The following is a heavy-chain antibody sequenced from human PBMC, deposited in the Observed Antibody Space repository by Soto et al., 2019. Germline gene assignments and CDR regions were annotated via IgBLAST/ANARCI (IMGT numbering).Heavy chain of an antibody. CDR1: GFSFNEAW. CDR3: TTGSVEGI. Sequence: EVQLVESAGGLVKPGGSLRLSCVASGFSFNEAWMNWVRQAPGQGLEWVGRIKTSAGGGATNYAASVQGRFTISRDDSKNTLYLHMNSLRTEDTAIYYCTTGSVEGIWGQGTTVIVSS. V-gene: IGHV3-15*07. D-gene: IGHD2-15*01. J-gene: IGHJ6*02. CDR2: IKTSAGGGAT.